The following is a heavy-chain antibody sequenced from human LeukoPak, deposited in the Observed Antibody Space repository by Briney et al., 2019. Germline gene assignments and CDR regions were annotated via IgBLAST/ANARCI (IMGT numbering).Heavy chain of an antibody. CDR2: FSGSGNNT. Sequence: PGGSLRLSCAASGFTFSSYAMSWVRQAPGKGLEWVSAFSGSGNNTHYADSPKGRFTISRDNSKNTLYLQMNSLRAEDTAVYYCAKTDGSSCYGGLDYWGQGTLVTVSS. D-gene: IGHD2-15*01. V-gene: IGHV3-23*01. CDR3: AKTDGSSCYGGLDY. J-gene: IGHJ4*02. CDR1: GFTFSSYA.